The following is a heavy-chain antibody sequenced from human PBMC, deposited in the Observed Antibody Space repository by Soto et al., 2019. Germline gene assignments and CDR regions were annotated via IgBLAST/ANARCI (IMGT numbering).Heavy chain of an antibody. CDR3: AKDPPGRHIIVVTALDC. V-gene: IGHV3-23*01. Sequence: LQSGGGLVQPGGSLRLSCAGSGFTYGAYAMSWVRQAPGKGLEWVSSISGSGGNTFYADSVKGRFNISRDNSKNTLYLQMNSLRAEDTAVYYCAKDPPGRHIIVVTALDCWGQGTLVTVSA. CDR2: ISGSGGNT. D-gene: IGHD2-21*02. J-gene: IGHJ4*02. CDR1: GFTYGAYA.